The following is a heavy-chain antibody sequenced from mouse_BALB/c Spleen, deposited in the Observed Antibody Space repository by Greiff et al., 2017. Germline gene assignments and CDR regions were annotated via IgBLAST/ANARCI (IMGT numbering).Heavy chain of an antibody. V-gene: IGHV1S22*01. CDR1: GYTFTSYW. J-gene: IGHJ4*01. CDR2: IYPGSGST. CDR3: TRDIYYGYVYYAMDY. Sequence: LQQPGSELVRPGASVKLSCKASGYTFTSYWMHWVKQRPGQGLEWIGNIYPGSGSTNYDEKFKSKATLTVDTSSSTAYMQLSSLTSEDSAVYYCTRDIYYGYVYYAMDYWGQGTSVTVSS. D-gene: IGHD1-2*01.